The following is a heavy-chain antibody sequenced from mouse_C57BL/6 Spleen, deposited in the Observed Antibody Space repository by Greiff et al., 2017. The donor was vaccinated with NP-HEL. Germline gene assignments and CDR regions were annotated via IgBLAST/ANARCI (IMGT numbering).Heavy chain of an antibody. D-gene: IGHD1-1*01. V-gene: IGHV14-4*01. CDR3: TTYGSSPYFDY. CDR1: GFNIKDDY. J-gene: IGHJ2*01. CDR2: IDPENGDT. Sequence: VQLQQSGAELVRPGASVKLSCTASGFNIKDDYMHWVKQRPEQGLEWIGWIDPENGDTEYASKFQGKATITADTSSNTAYLQLSSLTSEDTAVYDCTTYGSSPYFDYWGQGTTLTVSA.